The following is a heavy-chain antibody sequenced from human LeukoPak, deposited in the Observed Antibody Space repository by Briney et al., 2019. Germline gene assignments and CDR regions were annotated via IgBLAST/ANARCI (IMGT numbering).Heavy chain of an antibody. V-gene: IGHV3-74*01. J-gene: IGHJ4*02. CDR2: INSDAIIT. Sequence: GGSLRLSCAASGFTFSSYWMHWVRQAPGKGLMWVSRINSDAIITNYADSVKGRFTISRDNAKNTLYLQMNSLRDEDTAVYYCARDLWGGSGSGFDYWGQGTLVTVSS. CDR3: ARDLWGGSGSGFDY. D-gene: IGHD3-10*01. CDR1: GFTFSSYW.